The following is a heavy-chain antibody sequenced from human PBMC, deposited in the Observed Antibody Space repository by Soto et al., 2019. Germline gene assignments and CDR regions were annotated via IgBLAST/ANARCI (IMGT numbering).Heavy chain of an antibody. Sequence: PSESLSLTRTVSGASITRGDYYWTWVRQPPGKGLEGIAHIIRRGTTYYTPSPQRPGPIPLDTSKNHFALNLSSVSPADTAVYYCARDRYYGSGTYYNFYSGIDVWGQGTTVTVSS. CDR3: ARDRYYGSGTYYNFYSGIDV. D-gene: IGHD3-10*01. V-gene: IGHV4-30-4*08. J-gene: IGHJ6*02. CDR2: IIRRGTT. CDR1: GASITRGDYY.